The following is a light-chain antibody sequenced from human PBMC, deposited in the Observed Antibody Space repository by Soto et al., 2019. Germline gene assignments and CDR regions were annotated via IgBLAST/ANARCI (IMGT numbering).Light chain of an antibody. CDR1: QSISSN. Sequence: EILMTQSPASLSVSPGERVILSCRATQSISSNLAWYQQKPGQAPRLLIYGTSTRATGIPARFSGSGSGTDFTLTISSLEPEDFAVYYCQQRSNWPPITFGQGTRLEMK. CDR3: QQRSNWPPIT. J-gene: IGKJ5*01. V-gene: IGKV3-15*01. CDR2: GTS.